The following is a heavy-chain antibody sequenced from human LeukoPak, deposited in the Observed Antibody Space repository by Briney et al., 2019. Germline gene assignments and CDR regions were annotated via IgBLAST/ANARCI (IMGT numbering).Heavy chain of an antibody. Sequence: SETLSLTCTVSGGSISSYYWSWIRQPPGKGLEWIGEINHSGSTNYNPSLKSRVTISVDTSKNQFSLKLSSVTAADTAVYYCARFKAVAGIRSWGQGTLVTVSS. CDR3: ARFKAVAGIRS. CDR1: GGSISSYY. J-gene: IGHJ4*02. CDR2: INHSGST. D-gene: IGHD6-19*01. V-gene: IGHV4-34*01.